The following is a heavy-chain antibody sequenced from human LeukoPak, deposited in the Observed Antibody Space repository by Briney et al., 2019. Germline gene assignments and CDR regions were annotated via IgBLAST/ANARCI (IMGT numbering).Heavy chain of an antibody. J-gene: IGHJ3*02. CDR1: GYTLTELS. CDR2: FDPEDGET. Sequence: ASVKVSCKVSGYTLTELSMHWVRQAPGKGLEWMGGFDPEDGETIYAQKFQGRVTMTEDTSTDTAYMELSRLRSDDTAVYYCARDLGLAPDGYPDAFDIWGQGTMVTVSS. V-gene: IGHV1-24*01. D-gene: IGHD5-24*01. CDR3: ARDLGLAPDGYPDAFDI.